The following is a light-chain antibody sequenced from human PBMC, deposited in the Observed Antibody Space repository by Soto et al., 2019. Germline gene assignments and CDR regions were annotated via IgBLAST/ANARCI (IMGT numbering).Light chain of an antibody. Sequence: EIVMTQSPGTLSVSPGERVTLSCRASQSFSSNLAWYQQKPGQAPSLLIYGAFTRATGIPARFSGSGSGTEFTLTISSLEAEDVGVYYCMQYTDLPLTFGQGTKLEIK. J-gene: IGKJ2*01. CDR3: MQYTDLPLT. V-gene: IGKV3-15*01. CDR2: GAF. CDR1: QSFSSN.